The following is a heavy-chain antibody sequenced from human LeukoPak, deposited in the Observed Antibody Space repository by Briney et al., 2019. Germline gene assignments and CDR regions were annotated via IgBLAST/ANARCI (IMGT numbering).Heavy chain of an antibody. V-gene: IGHV3-7*01. CDR2: IKQDGNEK. D-gene: IGHD3-10*02. Sequence: PSETLSLTCAVYGGSFSGYYWSWVRQAPGKGLEWVANIKQDGNEKYYVDSVKGRFTISRDNAKNSLYLQMNSLRAEDTAVYYCAELGITMIGGVWGKGTTVTISS. J-gene: IGHJ6*04. CDR1: GGSFSGYY. CDR3: AELGITMIGGV.